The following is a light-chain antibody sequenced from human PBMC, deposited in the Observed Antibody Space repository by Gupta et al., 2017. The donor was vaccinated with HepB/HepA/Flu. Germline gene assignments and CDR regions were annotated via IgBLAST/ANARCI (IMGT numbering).Light chain of an antibody. CDR3: QQVHTLPLT. J-gene: IGKJ4*01. CDR1: QDIDNY. Sequence: DIQMTQSPSSLSAFVGDRVTITCQASQDIDNYLNWYQQKPGKAPKLLLYEASKLQTRVPSRFSGCGSVTDFSLTIIILHPEHLGTYYCQQVHTLPLTVGWGTKVEI. V-gene: IGKV1-33*01. CDR2: EAS.